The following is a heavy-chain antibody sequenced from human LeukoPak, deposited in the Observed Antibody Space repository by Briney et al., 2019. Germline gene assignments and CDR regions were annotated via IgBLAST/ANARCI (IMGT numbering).Heavy chain of an antibody. CDR2: IYYSGST. CDR3: ARSYSRGWLVY. CDR1: GGSISSYY. V-gene: IGHV4-59*12. D-gene: IGHD1-26*01. Sequence: PSETLSLTCTVSGGSISSYYWSWIRQPPGKGLEWIGYIYYSGSTNYNPSLKSRVTISIDTSKNQFSLKLSSVTAADTAVYYCARSYSRGWLVYWGQGTLVTVSS. J-gene: IGHJ4*02.